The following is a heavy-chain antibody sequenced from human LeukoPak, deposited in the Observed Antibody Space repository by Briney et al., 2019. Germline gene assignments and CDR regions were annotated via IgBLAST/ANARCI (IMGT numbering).Heavy chain of an antibody. J-gene: IGHJ4*02. CDR1: GFTFTRYG. CDR3: AKNYYYFEY. CDR2: IWSDGSNK. V-gene: IGHV3-33*06. D-gene: IGHD3-10*01. Sequence: PGGSLRLSCAASGFTFTRYGMRWVRQAPGKGLEWVADIWSDGSNKYYADSVKGRFTISRDNSKNMLYLQMDSLRAEDTAVYYCAKNYYYFEYWGQGTLVTVSS.